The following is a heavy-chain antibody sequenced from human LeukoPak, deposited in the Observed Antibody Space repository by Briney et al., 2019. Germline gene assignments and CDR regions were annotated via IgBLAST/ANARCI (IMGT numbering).Heavy chain of an antibody. D-gene: IGHD1-14*01. Sequence: SETLSLTCTVSGGSISSGDYYWSWIRQPPGKGLEWIGYIYYSGSTYYNPSLKSRVTISVDTSKNQFSLKLSSVTAADTAVYYCARDSRDPNPDAFDVWGQGTMVTVSS. CDR2: IYYSGST. CDR1: GGSISSGDYY. J-gene: IGHJ3*01. V-gene: IGHV4-30-4*01. CDR3: ARDSRDPNPDAFDV.